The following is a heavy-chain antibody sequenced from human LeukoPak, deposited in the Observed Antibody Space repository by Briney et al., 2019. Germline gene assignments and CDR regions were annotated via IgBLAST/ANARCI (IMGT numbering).Heavy chain of an antibody. CDR3: ASSRVRGVYFYFDS. Sequence: ASVKVSCKASGGTFKTYGLSWVRQAPGQGLEWIGKIIPIFGPANYAQKFRGRLTITTDESTSTAYMEVSSLRSEDTAVYYCASSRVRGVYFYFDSWGQGTLVTVSS. CDR2: IIPIFGPA. D-gene: IGHD3-10*01. V-gene: IGHV1-69*05. J-gene: IGHJ4*02. CDR1: GGTFKTYG.